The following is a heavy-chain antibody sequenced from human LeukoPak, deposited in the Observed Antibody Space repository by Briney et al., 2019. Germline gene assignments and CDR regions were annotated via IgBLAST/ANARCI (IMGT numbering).Heavy chain of an antibody. V-gene: IGHV1-2*04. CDR2: INPNSGGT. J-gene: IGHJ4*02. D-gene: IGHD3-10*01. Sequence: GASVKVSCKASGYTFTGCYMHWVRQAPGQGLEWMGWINPNSGGTNYAQKFQGWVTMTRDTSISTAYMELSRLRSDDTAVYYCARRTMVRGVTISSHYFDYWGQGTLVTVSS. CDR3: ARRTMVRGVTISSHYFDY. CDR1: GYTFTGCY.